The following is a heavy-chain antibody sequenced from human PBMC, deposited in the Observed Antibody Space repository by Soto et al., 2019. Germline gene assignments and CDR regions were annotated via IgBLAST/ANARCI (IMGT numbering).Heavy chain of an antibody. CDR1: GGTFSSYT. Sequence: QVQLVQSGAEVKKPGSSVKVSCKASGGTFSSYTISWVRQAPGQGLEWMGRMIPILGIANYAQKFQGRVTITADKSTSTAYMELSSLRSEDTAVYYCARISSIAALDYWGQGTLVTVSS. J-gene: IGHJ4*02. CDR3: ARISSIAALDY. D-gene: IGHD6-6*01. CDR2: MIPILGIA. V-gene: IGHV1-69*02.